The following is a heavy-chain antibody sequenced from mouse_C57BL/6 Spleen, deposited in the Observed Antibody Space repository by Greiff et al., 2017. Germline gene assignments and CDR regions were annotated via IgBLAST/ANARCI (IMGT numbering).Heavy chain of an antibody. Sequence: QVHVKQSGPELVKPGASVKISCKASGYAFSSSWMNWVKQRPGKGLEWIGRIYPGDGDTNYNGKFKGKATLTADTSSSTAYMQLSSLTSEDSAVYFCARGTGTRAMDYWGQGTSVTVSS. J-gene: IGHJ4*01. V-gene: IGHV1-82*01. CDR3: ARGTGTRAMDY. D-gene: IGHD4-1*01. CDR1: GYAFSSSW. CDR2: IYPGDGDT.